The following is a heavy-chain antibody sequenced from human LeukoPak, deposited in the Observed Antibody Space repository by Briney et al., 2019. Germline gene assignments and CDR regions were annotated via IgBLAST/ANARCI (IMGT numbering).Heavy chain of an antibody. Sequence: GASVTVSCTASGGTFSSYAISWVRQAPGQGLEWTGGIIPIFGTANYAQKFQGRVTITTDESTSTAYMELSSLRSEDTAVYYCAIGLGKGYFDYWGQGTLVTVSS. CDR2: IIPIFGTA. CDR1: GGTFSSYA. D-gene: IGHD5/OR15-5a*01. CDR3: AIGLGKGYFDY. J-gene: IGHJ4*02. V-gene: IGHV1-69*05.